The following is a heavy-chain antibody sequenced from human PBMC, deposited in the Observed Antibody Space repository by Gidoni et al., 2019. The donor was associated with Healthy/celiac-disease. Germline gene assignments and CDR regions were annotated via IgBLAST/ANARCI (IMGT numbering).Heavy chain of an antibody. Sequence: QVQLVESGGGVVQPGRSLRLSCAASGFTFSSDGMHWVRQAPGKGLEWVAVISYDGSNKYYADSVKGRFTISRDNSKNTLYLQMNSLRAEDTAVYYCAKDRPSYYSGFDYWGQGTLVIVSS. V-gene: IGHV3-30*18. D-gene: IGHD4-4*01. CDR3: AKDRPSYYSGFDY. CDR1: GFTFSSDG. J-gene: IGHJ4*02. CDR2: ISYDGSNK.